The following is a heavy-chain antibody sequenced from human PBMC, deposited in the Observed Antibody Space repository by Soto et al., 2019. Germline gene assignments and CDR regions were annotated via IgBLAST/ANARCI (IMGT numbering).Heavy chain of an antibody. V-gene: IGHV5-51*01. D-gene: IGHD4-17*01. CDR2: NYPGDSDT. J-gene: IGHJ4*02. CDR1: GYSFSSYW. Sequence: GESLKISCKGSGYSFSSYWIGWVRQMPGKGLEWMGINYPGDSDTRYSPPSQGQVTISADKSISTAYLPWSSLKASDTAMYYCASFNYDYGGGYWGQGTLVTVSS. CDR3: ASFNYDYGGGY.